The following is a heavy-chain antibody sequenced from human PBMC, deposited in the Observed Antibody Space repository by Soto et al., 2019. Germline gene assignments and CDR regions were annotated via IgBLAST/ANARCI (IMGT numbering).Heavy chain of an antibody. V-gene: IGHV1-8*01. D-gene: IGHD3-10*01. Sequence: ASVKVACKTSGCTFTSYDISCGRQSSGQGLELMGWMNPNSGNTGYAQKFQGRVTMTRNTSISTAYMELSSLRSEDTAVYYCARRYQAFGKYYFEYWGQGTLVTVSS. J-gene: IGHJ4*02. CDR1: GCTFTSYD. CDR3: ARRYQAFGKYYFEY. CDR2: MNPNSGNT.